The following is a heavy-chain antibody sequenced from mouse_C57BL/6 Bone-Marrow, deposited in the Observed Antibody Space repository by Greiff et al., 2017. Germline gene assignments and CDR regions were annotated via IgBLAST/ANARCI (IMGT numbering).Heavy chain of an antibody. CDR2: IDPENGDT. Sequence: EVQLQQSGAELVRPGASVKLSCTASGFNIKDDYMHWVKQRPEQGLEWIGWIDPENGDTEYASKFQGKATITADTSSNTAYLQLSSLTSEDTAVYYCTTSNLLGWGQGTLVTVSA. V-gene: IGHV14-4*01. CDR3: TTSNLLG. D-gene: IGHD4-1*01. J-gene: IGHJ3*02. CDR1: GFNIKDDY.